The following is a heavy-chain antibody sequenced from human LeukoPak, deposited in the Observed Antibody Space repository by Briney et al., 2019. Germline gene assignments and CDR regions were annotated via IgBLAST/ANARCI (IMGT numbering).Heavy chain of an antibody. CDR1: GGSISSGGYY. J-gene: IGHJ4*02. Sequence: SETLSLTCTVSGGSISSGGYYWSWIRQHPGKGLEWIGYIYYSGSTYYNPSLKSRVTISVDTSKNQFSLKLSSVTAADTAVYYCARVKGSHSFRLWFGELYYFDYWGQGTLVTVSS. CDR2: IYYSGST. CDR3: ARVKGSHSFRLWFGELYYFDY. D-gene: IGHD3-10*01. V-gene: IGHV4-31*03.